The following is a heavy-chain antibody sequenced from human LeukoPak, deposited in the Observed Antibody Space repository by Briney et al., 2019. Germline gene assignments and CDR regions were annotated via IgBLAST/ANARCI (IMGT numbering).Heavy chain of an antibody. V-gene: IGHV1-24*01. CDR3: AKSGSGSYGRVDY. CDR1: GYTLTELS. J-gene: IGHJ4*02. D-gene: IGHD1-26*01. CDR2: FDPEDGET. Sequence: ASVKVSCKVSGYTLTELSIHWVRQAPGKGLEWMGGFDPEDGETIYAQKFQGRVTMTEDTSTDTAYMELSSLRSEDTAVYYCAKSGSGSYGRVDYWGQGTLVTVSS.